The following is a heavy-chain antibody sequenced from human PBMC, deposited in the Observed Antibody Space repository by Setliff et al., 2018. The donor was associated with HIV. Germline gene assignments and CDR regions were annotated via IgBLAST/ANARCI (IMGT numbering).Heavy chain of an antibody. D-gene: IGHD6-19*01. CDR1: GGPLSSYY. J-gene: IGHJ4*02. Sequence: SETLSLTCTVSGGPLSSYYWNWIRQPPGKGLEWIGDIHTSGNANYNPSLNSRVTISVDTSKNHFSLKLSSVTAADTAVYYCARSLLPSITVAGTIGYWGQGSLVTVSS. V-gene: IGHV4-4*08. CDR3: ARSLLPSITVAGTIGY. CDR2: IHTSGNA.